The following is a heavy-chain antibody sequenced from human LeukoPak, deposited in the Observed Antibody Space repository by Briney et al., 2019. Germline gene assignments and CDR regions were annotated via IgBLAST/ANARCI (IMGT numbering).Heavy chain of an antibody. CDR3: ARHPHPKSSSGLVVPY. D-gene: IGHD6-6*01. J-gene: IGHJ4*02. CDR2: IYYSGRT. V-gene: IGHV4-39*01. CDR1: GASIRSNNYY. Sequence: PSETLSLTCTVSGASIRSNNYYWGWIRQPPGGGLEWIGSIYYSGRTYYNPSLKSRVTISADTSKNQFSLKVSSVTAADTAVYYCARHPHPKSSSGLVVPYWGQGTLVTVSS.